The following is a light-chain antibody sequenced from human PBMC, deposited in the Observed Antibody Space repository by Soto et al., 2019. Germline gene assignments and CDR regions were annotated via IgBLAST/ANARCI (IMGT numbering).Light chain of an antibody. V-gene: IGLV2-11*01. J-gene: IGLJ3*02. Sequence: QSALTQPRSVSGSPGQSVTISCTGTSSDVGGYDYVSWYQHHPGKAPKLMIYEVNNRPSGVPDRFSGSKSGSTASLTISGLQAEDEAEYYCCLSPGSLTWLFGGGTKLTVL. CDR2: EVN. CDR1: SSDVGGYDY. CDR3: CLSPGSLTWL.